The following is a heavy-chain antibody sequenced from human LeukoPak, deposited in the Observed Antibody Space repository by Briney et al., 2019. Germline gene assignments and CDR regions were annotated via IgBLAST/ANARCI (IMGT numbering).Heavy chain of an antibody. CDR1: GGSFSGYY. CDR3: ASPPGGYSYGLYYFDY. V-gene: IGHV4-34*01. CDR2: INHSGST. J-gene: IGHJ4*02. Sequence: SETLSLTCAVYGGSFSGYYWSWIRQPPRKELEWIGEINHSGSTNYNPSLKSRVTISVDTSKNQFSLKLSSVTAADTAVYYCASPPGGYSYGLYYFDYWGQGTLVTVSS. D-gene: IGHD5-18*01.